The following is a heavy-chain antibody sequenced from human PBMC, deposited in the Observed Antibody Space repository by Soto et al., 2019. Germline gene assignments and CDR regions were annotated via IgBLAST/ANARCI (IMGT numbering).Heavy chain of an antibody. CDR3: ARAGDYYDSSGYQRY. J-gene: IGHJ4*02. CDR1: GFTFSIYA. Sequence: WGSLRIPWVPSGFTFSIYAMHWVRQAPGKGLEWVAVISYDGSNKYYGASVKGRFTVSRDNSKNALYLQMNSLRAEDTAVYYCARAGDYYDSSGYQRYWGQGTLVTVSS. CDR2: ISYDGSNK. V-gene: IGHV3-30-3*01. D-gene: IGHD3-22*01.